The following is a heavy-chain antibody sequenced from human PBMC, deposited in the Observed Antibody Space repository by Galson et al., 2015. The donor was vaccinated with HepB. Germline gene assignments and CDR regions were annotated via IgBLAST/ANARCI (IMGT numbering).Heavy chain of an antibody. Sequence: SETLSLTCTVSGYSISSGFYWGWILQPPGKGLEWIGSIYYNGNTYYSPSLTSRVALSVDTSKNQFSLKLNSVTAADTAVYYCARDGTFRAVGGPLPLHYWGQGTLVTVTS. V-gene: IGHV4-38-2*02. CDR2: IYYNGNT. J-gene: IGHJ4*02. D-gene: IGHD6-19*01. CDR1: GYSISSGFY. CDR3: ARDGTFRAVGGPLPLHY.